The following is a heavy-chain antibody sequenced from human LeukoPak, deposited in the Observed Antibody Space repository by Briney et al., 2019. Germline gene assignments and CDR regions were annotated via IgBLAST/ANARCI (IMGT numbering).Heavy chain of an antibody. Sequence: GGSLRLSCAASGFTFDDYAMHWVRQAPGKGLEWVSGISWNGGSIAYADSVKGRFTISRDNSKNTLYLQMNSLRAEDTAVYYCAKAAAGLYYYYYMDVWGKGTTVTVSS. CDR3: AKAAAGLYYYYYMDV. D-gene: IGHD6-13*01. J-gene: IGHJ6*03. CDR1: GFTFDDYA. CDR2: ISWNGGSI. V-gene: IGHV3-9*01.